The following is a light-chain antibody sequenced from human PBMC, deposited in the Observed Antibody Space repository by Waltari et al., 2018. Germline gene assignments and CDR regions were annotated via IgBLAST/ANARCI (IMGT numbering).Light chain of an antibody. CDR2: AAR. V-gene: IGLV2-23*01. CDR3: CSYAGTNTLL. J-gene: IGLJ2*01. Sequence: QSPLTQPAAVSGSPGQSITISCTGSGSAVGSYFLVSWYQQNPGKAPRPLIYAARRRPSGVSTRFSGSKSGNTASLTISGLQAEDEADYYCCSYAGTNTLLFGGGTKVTVL. CDR1: GSAVGSYFL.